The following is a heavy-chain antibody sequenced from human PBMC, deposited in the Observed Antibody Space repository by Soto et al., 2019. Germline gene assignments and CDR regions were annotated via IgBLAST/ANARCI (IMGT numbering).Heavy chain of an antibody. J-gene: IGHJ4*02. Sequence: SETLSLTCTVSGGSISSGGYYWSWIRQHPGKGLEWIGYIYYSGSTYYNPSLKSRVTISVDTSKNQFSLKLSSVTAADTAVYYRARVTTGELLSRYYFDYWGQGTLVTVSS. CDR1: GGSISSGGYY. CDR2: IYYSGST. D-gene: IGHD1-26*01. CDR3: ARVTTGELLSRYYFDY. V-gene: IGHV4-31*03.